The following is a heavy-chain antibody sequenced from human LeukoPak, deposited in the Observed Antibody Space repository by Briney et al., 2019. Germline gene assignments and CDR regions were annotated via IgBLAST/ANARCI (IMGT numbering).Heavy chain of an antibody. CDR2: INHSGST. J-gene: IGHJ6*02. Sequence: SETLSLTCAVYGGSFSGYYWSWIRQPPGKGLEWIGEINHSGSTNYNPSLKSRVTISVDTSKNQFSLKLSSVTAADTAVYYCARGVGDYYYYYGMDVWGQGTTVTVSS. D-gene: IGHD3-16*01. V-gene: IGHV4-34*01. CDR3: ARGVGDYYYYYGMDV. CDR1: GGSFSGYY.